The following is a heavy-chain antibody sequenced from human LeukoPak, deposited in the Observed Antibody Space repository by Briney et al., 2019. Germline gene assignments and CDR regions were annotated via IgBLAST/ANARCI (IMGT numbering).Heavy chain of an antibody. Sequence: KSSETLSLTCTVPGGSISSGSYYWSWIRQPPGKGLEWIGYIYYSGSTNYNPSLKSRVTISVDTSKNQFSLKLSSVTAADTAVYYCARGRYSYGGAVGDYFDYWGQGTLVTVSS. V-gene: IGHV4-61*01. CDR3: ARGRYSYGGAVGDYFDY. J-gene: IGHJ4*02. CDR1: GGSISSGSYY. D-gene: IGHD5-18*01. CDR2: IYYSGST.